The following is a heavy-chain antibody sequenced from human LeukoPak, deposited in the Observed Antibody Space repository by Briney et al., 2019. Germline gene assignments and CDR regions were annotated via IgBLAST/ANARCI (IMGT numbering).Heavy chain of an antibody. D-gene: IGHD4-17*01. V-gene: IGHV4-39*01. CDR2: IYYSGSA. Sequence: ETPSDTRSVSGGSISSNGYYWGCIRQPPGKGLEWIGAIYYSGSAYYNPSLKSRVTISVDTSKNQFSLKVTSVTAADTAVYYCARAYGARPYYYFDSWGQGTLVTVSS. CDR3: ARAYGARPYYYFDS. J-gene: IGHJ4*02. CDR1: GGSISSNGYY.